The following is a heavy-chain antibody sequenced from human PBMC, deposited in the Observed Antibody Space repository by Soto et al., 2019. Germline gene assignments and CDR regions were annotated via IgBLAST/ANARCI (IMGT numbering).Heavy chain of an antibody. V-gene: IGHV3-30*03. CDR1: GFTVSTYG. Sequence: QVQLVESGGGVVQPGRSLRLSCAGSGFTVSTYGMHWVRQAPGKGLEWVAVISRDGGTKYYADSVKGRFTISRDNYRNTLFLEMNSLRGDDMAVYYCTGAVASGYWGQGTLVTVSS. D-gene: IGHD2-8*02. CDR2: ISRDGGTK. CDR3: TGAVASGY. J-gene: IGHJ4*02.